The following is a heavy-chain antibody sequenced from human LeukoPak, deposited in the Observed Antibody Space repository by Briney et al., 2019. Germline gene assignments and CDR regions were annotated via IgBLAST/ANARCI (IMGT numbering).Heavy chain of an antibody. V-gene: IGHV4-34*08. Sequence: SETLSLTCAVYGGTFSGYYWSWIRQPPGKGLEWVGESNDSGGTNYNPSLKSRVTISADKSKNQVSLKLTSVTAADTAVYYARLPVIVGAALEYYYYYMDVWGQGTTVTVSS. CDR3: RLPVIVGAALEYYYYYMDV. D-gene: IGHD1-26*01. J-gene: IGHJ6*03. CDR1: GGTFSGYY. CDR2: SNDSGGT.